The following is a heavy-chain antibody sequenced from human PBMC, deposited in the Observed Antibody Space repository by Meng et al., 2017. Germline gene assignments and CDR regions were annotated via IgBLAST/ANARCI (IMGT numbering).Heavy chain of an antibody. CDR3: ARGTPGRSYSDY. J-gene: IGHJ4*02. V-gene: IGHV1-18*01. Sequence: QVQPVQSGSEVKKPGASVTVPCKASDYTFTGYGVSWVRQAPGQGLEWMAWLGAHDGDTSHAPKFQGRVTVSADRPTATAYMELRSLRSDDTAVYYCARGTPGRSYSDYWGQGTLVTVSS. D-gene: IGHD3-10*01. CDR2: LGAHDGDT. CDR1: DYTFTGYG.